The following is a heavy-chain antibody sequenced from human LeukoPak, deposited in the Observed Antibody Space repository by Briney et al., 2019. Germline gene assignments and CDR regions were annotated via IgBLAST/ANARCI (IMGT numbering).Heavy chain of an antibody. J-gene: IGHJ3*02. V-gene: IGHV5-51*01. CDR3: ASRYSGSNLSPPVAFDI. Sequence: NRGASLQISSRGSGSIFTSYWIGWVRPLPGKGLEWMGIIYTGDSDTRYSPSFQGQLTVSADKSISTAYLQWSSLKASDTAMYYCASRYSGSNLSPPVAFDIWGQGTMVTVSS. D-gene: IGHD1-26*01. CDR2: IYTGDSDT. CDR1: GSIFTSYW.